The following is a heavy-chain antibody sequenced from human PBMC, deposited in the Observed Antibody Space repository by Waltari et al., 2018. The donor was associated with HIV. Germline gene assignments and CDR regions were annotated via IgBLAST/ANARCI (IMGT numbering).Heavy chain of an antibody. CDR1: GYHCTARA. Sequence: QVQLLQSGPEVKTPGASVKVSCKISGYHCTARAAHRDGPTPGGNFEWSGGIDRESVTRVVGQRFQGRVTLADDFDTDTSYLFLVRLTSNDSALYYCATDFDRSTMTAKITGGFHVWGQGTMVIVS. CDR3: ATDFDRSTMTAKITGGFHV. D-gene: IGHD1-20*01. J-gene: IGHJ3*01. V-gene: IGHV1-24*01. CDR2: IDRESVTR.